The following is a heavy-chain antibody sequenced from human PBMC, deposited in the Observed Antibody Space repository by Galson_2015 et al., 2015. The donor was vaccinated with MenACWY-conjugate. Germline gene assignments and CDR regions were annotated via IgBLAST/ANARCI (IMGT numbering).Heavy chain of an antibody. D-gene: IGHD3-9*01. CDR2: ISDSGRST. Sequence: SLRLSCAASGFTFSSYAMTWVRRAPGKGLEWVSTISDSGRSTYYADSVKGRFTISRDNSKNTVSLQMNSLRAEDTAAYYCAEDLVKNYEMLTGYYNDWGQGILVTVSS. J-gene: IGHJ4*02. V-gene: IGHV3-23*01. CDR1: GFTFSSYA. CDR3: AEDLVKNYEMLTGYYND.